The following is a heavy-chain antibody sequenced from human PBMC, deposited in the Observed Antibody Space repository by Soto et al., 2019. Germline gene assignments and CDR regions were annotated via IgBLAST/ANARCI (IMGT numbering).Heavy chain of an antibody. J-gene: IGHJ3*02. CDR1: GFTFSSYS. Sequence: EVQLVESGGGLVKPGGSLRLSCAASGFTFSSYSMNWVRQAPGKGLEWVSSISSSSSYIYYADSVKGRFTIPRDNAKNSLYLQMNSLRAEDTAVYYCARDRGYYDSSGYYFDAFDIWGQGTMVTVSS. CDR3: ARDRGYYDSSGYYFDAFDI. D-gene: IGHD3-22*01. V-gene: IGHV3-21*01. CDR2: ISSSSSYI.